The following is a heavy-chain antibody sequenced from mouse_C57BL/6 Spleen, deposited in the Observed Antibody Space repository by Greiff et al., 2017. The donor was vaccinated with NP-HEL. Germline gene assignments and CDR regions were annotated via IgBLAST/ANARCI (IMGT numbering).Heavy chain of an antibody. Sequence: EVKLMESGGDLVKPGGSLKLSCAASGFTFSSYGMSWVRQTPDKRLEWVATISSGGSYTYYPDSVKGRFTISRDNAKNTLYLQMSSLKSEDTAMYYCARHGSSFRYFDVWGTGTTVTVSS. D-gene: IGHD1-1*01. V-gene: IGHV5-6*01. CDR2: ISSGGSYT. J-gene: IGHJ1*03. CDR1: GFTFSSYG. CDR3: ARHGSSFRYFDV.